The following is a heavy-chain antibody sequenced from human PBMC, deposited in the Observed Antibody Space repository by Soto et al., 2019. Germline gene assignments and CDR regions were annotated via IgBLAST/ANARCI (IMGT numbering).Heavy chain of an antibody. CDR1: GGTFSSYA. V-gene: IGHV1-69*06. J-gene: IGHJ6*02. Sequence: QVQLVQSGAEVKKPGSSVKVSCKASGGTFSSYAISWVRQAPGQGLEWMGGIIPIFGTANYAQKFQGRVTITADKSTSTAYLELSSLRSEDTAVYHCATEKYCSGGSCYSYYGMDVWGQGTTVTVSS. D-gene: IGHD2-15*01. CDR2: IIPIFGTA. CDR3: ATEKYCSGGSCYSYYGMDV.